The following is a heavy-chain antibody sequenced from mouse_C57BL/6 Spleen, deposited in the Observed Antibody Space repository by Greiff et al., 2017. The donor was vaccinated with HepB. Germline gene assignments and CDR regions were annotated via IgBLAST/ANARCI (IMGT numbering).Heavy chain of an antibody. Sequence: EVQLQQSGPELVKPGASVKISCKASGYSFTGYYMNWVKQSPEKSLEWIGEINPSTGGTTYNQKFKAKATLTVDKSSSTAYMQLKSLTSEDSAVYYCERDYGAFAYWGQGTLVTVSA. CDR2: INPSTGGT. D-gene: IGHD1-1*02. J-gene: IGHJ3*01. CDR1: GYSFTGYY. CDR3: ERDYGAFAY. V-gene: IGHV1-42*01.